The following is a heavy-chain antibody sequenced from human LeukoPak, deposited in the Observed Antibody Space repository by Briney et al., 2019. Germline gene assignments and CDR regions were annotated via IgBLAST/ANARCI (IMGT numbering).Heavy chain of an antibody. CDR1: GFTVSSNY. J-gene: IGHJ3*02. V-gene: IGHV3-66*04. CDR2: IYSGGST. Sequence: GGSLRLSCAASGFTVSSNYVSWVRQAPGKGLEWVSVIYSGGSTYYADSVKGRFTISRDNSKNTLYLQMNSLRAEDSAVYYCARQLYFDWSRGAFDIWGQGTMVTVSS. D-gene: IGHD3-9*01. CDR3: ARQLYFDWSRGAFDI.